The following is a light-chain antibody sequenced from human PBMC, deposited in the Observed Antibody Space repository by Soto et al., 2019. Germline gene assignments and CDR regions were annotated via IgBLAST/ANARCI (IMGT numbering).Light chain of an antibody. CDR2: EAT. CDR3: CSFAGSNSWV. J-gene: IGLJ3*02. Sequence: QSVLTQPPSASGSPGQSVTISCTGTSSDVGTYDLVSWYQHHPGAAPKLIIYEATRRPSGISNRFSGSKSGNTASLTISGLQAEDEADYYCCSFAGSNSWVFGGGTQLTVL. V-gene: IGLV2-23*01. CDR1: SSDVGTYDL.